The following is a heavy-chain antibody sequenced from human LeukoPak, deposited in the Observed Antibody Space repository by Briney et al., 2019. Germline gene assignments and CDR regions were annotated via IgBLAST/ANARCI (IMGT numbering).Heavy chain of an antibody. CDR3: ARDRRTMPTCDY. CDR1: GFTFSSYT. D-gene: IGHD1-1*01. V-gene: IGHV3-21*01. Sequence: GGSLRLSCAASGFTFSSYTMNWVRQAPGKGLEWVSSISSSSTYIYYADSVKGRFTISRDNAKNSLYLQMNSLRAEDTALYYCARDRRTMPTCDYWGQGTLVTVSS. J-gene: IGHJ4*02. CDR2: ISSSSTYI.